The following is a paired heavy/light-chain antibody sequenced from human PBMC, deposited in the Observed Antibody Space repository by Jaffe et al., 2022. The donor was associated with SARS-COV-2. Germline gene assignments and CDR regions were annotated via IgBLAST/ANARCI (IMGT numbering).Heavy chain of an antibody. Sequence: QLVESGGGSVQPGRSLRLSCAASGFTFDDYAMHWVRQVPGKGLEWVSGITWSSDTIGYADSVKGRFTISRDNAKNSLYLQMNGLRAEDTALYYCAKETARLEFYYYGLDVWGQGTAVTVSS. D-gene: IGHD6-6*01. CDR1: GFTFDDYA. CDR2: ITWSSDTI. V-gene: IGHV3-9*01. J-gene: IGHJ6*02. CDR3: AKETARLEFYYYGLDV.
Light chain of an antibody. V-gene: IGLV3-19*01. CDR3: ASRVTSGNRLV. Sequence: SSELTQDPAVSVALGQTVTITCQGDSLRSRYASWYQRKPGQAPVLVFYGDYNRPSGIPDRFSGSSSGTTASLTITGAQAEDEGDYYCASRVTSGNRLVFGGGTKLTVL. CDR1: SLRSRY. CDR2: GDY. J-gene: IGLJ3*02.